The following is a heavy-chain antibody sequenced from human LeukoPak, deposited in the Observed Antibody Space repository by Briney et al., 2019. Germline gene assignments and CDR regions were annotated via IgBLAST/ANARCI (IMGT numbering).Heavy chain of an antibody. D-gene: IGHD2-2*01. CDR2: ISGSGGST. CDR1: GFTFSSYA. J-gene: IGHJ5*02. Sequence: AGGSLRLSCAASGFTFSSYAMSWVRQVPGKGLEWVSAISGSGGSTYYADSVKGRFTISRDNSKNTLYLQMNSLRAEDTAVYYCAKMPSVVVPAAISWFDPWGQGTLVTVSS. CDR3: AKMPSVVVPAAISWFDP. V-gene: IGHV3-23*01.